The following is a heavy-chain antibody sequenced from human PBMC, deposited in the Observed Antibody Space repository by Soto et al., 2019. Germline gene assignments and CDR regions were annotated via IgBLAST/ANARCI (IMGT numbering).Heavy chain of an antibody. CDR2: ISYDGSNK. CDR3: ARGRRDPLFDY. Sequence: GGSLRLSCAASGFTFSSYAMHWVRQAPGKGLEWVAVISYDGSNKYYADSVKGRFTISRDNSKNTLYLQMNSLRAEDTAVYYCARGRRDPLFDYWGQGTLVTVSS. J-gene: IGHJ4*02. CDR1: GFTFSSYA. V-gene: IGHV3-30*04.